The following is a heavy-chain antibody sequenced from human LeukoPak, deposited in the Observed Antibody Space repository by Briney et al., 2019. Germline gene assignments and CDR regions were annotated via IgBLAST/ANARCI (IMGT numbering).Heavy chain of an antibody. V-gene: IGHV3-23*01. CDR3: AKDNSYYYENIYDAFDM. CDR2: ISGSGGDT. Sequence: GGSLRLSCAASGFTFSTYAMSWVRQAPGKGLEWVSAISGSGGDTYYADSVKGRFTISRDNSKNTLYLQMNSLRAGDTAIYYCAKDNSYYYENIYDAFDMWGQGTVVTVSS. CDR1: GFTFSTYA. J-gene: IGHJ3*02. D-gene: IGHD3-22*01.